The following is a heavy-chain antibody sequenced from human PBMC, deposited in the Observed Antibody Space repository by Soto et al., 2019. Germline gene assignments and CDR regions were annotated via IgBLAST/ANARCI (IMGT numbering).Heavy chain of an antibody. CDR2: ITYDGSNQ. Sequence: GGALRLSCAASGFIFSSYTMHWVRQAPGKGLEWVGVITYDGSNQYYADSVKGRFTISRDNSRNMLFLQMNSLRPDDTAVYYCARAPSGSYPEFDYWGQGTLVTVAS. CDR3: ARAPSGSYPEFDY. V-gene: IGHV3-30-3*01. J-gene: IGHJ4*02. CDR1: GFIFSSYT. D-gene: IGHD1-26*01.